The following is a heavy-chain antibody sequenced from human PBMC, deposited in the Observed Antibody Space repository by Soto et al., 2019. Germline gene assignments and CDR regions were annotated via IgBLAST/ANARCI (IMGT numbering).Heavy chain of an antibody. CDR1: GYTFTGYY. V-gene: IGHV1-2*04. CDR2: INPNSGGT. CDR3: ARETVVVPAAMGPYCYGMDV. Sequence: GASVKVSCKASGYTFTGYYMHWVRQAPGQGLEWMGWINPNSGGTNYAQKFQGWVTMTRDTSISTAYMELSRLRSDDTAVYYCARETVVVPAAMGPYCYGMDVWGQGTTVTV. J-gene: IGHJ6*02. D-gene: IGHD2-2*01.